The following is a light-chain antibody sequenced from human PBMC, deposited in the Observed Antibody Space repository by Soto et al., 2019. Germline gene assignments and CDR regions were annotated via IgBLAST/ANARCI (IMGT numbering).Light chain of an antibody. Sequence: EIVMTQSPATLSVSPGERATLSCRASQSVNRNLAWYQQKPCQTPRLLIYDPSSRATGIPARFSGSGSGTDFTLTISSLQSEDFAVYSCQQYNNWPLTFGGGTNVEIK. CDR3: QQYNNWPLT. V-gene: IGKV3-15*01. CDR1: QSVNRN. CDR2: DPS. J-gene: IGKJ4*01.